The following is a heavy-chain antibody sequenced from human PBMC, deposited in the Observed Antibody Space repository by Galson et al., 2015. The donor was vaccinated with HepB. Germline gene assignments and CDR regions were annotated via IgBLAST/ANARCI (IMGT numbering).Heavy chain of an antibody. J-gene: IGHJ4*02. CDR2: ISSGSSAI. Sequence: SLRLSCAASGFTFSSYTMNWVRQAPGKGLEWVSYISSGSSAIYYADSVKGRFTISRDNAKNSLYLQMNSLRDEDTAVYYCARRGSGSNFYFDYWGQGTLVTVSS. D-gene: IGHD3-10*01. CDR3: ARRGSGSNFYFDY. V-gene: IGHV3-48*02. CDR1: GFTFSSYT.